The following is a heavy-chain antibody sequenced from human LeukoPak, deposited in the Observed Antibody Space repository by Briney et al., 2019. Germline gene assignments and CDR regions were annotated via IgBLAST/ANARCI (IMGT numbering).Heavy chain of an antibody. D-gene: IGHD3-10*01. CDR3: AKSFGVIRFDDAFDI. CDR1: GFTFSSYA. V-gene: IGHV3-23*01. Sequence: GGSLRLSCAASGFTFSSYAMSWVRQAPGKGLEWVSAISGNGGSTYYADSVKGRFTISRDNSKNTLYLQINSLRAEDTAVYYCAKSFGVIRFDDAFDIWGQGTMVTVSS. J-gene: IGHJ3*02. CDR2: ISGNGGST.